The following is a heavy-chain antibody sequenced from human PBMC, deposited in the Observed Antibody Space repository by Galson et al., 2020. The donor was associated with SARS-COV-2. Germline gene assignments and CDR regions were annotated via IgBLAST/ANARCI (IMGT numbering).Heavy chain of an antibody. CDR3: ARGTRDITMIVVVMTAVSCHFDL. Sequence: SQASETLSLTCAVYGGSFSDYYWSWIRQPPGRGLEWIGEVNHRGSTSYNPSLESRVRISLDASKKQFSLKLSSVTAADSGVYYSARGTRDITMIVVVMTAVSCHFDLWGQGSLVTVSS. D-gene: IGHD3-22*01. J-gene: IGHJ4*02. CDR1: GGSFSDYY. V-gene: IGHV4-34*01. CDR2: VNHRGST.